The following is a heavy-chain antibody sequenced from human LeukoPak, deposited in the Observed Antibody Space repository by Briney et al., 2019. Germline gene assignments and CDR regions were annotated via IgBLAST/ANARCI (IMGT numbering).Heavy chain of an antibody. J-gene: IGHJ6*03. CDR3: ATEPLYYYYMDV. CDR1: GFSISNYN. CDR2: ISSSSSTI. D-gene: IGHD1-14*01. Sequence: QAGGSLRLSCAASGFSISNYNMNWVRQAPGKGLEGLSSISSSSSTIFYADSVKGRLTISRDNAKNSVFLQMNSLRAEDTAVYYCATEPLYYYYMDVWGKGTTVTVSS. V-gene: IGHV3-48*01.